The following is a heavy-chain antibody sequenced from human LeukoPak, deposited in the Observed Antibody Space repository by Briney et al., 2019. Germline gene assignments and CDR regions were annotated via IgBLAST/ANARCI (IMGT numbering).Heavy chain of an antibody. Sequence: GGSLRLSCAASGFTFSDYYMSWIRQAPGKGLEWVSYISSSGNTIYYADSVRGRFTISRDNAKNSLYLQMNSLSAEDAAVYYCARDPRRFSLGYYHSSHGYNGMDVWGQGTTVTVSS. D-gene: IGHD3-3*01. J-gene: IGHJ6*02. CDR2: ISSSGNTI. CDR3: ARDPRRFSLGYYHSSHGYNGMDV. CDR1: GFTFSDYY. V-gene: IGHV3-11*04.